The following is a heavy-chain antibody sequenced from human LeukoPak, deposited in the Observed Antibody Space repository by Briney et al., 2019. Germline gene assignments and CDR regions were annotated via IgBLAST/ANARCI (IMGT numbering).Heavy chain of an antibody. J-gene: IGHJ5*02. V-gene: IGHV3-21*01. CDR3: ARDLTLSSPLEL. Sequence: GSLRLSCAASGFTFSSYSMNWVRQAPGKGLEWVSSISSSSSYIYYADSVKSRFTISRDNAKNSLYLQMNSLRAEDTAVYYCARDLTLSSPLELWGQGTLVTVSS. CDR2: ISSSSSYI. CDR1: GFTFSSYS.